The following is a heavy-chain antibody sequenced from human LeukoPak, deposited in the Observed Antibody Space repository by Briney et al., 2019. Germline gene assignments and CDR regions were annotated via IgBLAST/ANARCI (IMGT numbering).Heavy chain of an antibody. CDR3: AKYRLVWLPAPVFDY. D-gene: IGHD5-24*01. V-gene: IGHV3-20*04. CDR2: INWNGGST. J-gene: IGHJ4*02. Sequence: PGGSLRLSCAASGFTFDDYGMSWVRQAPGKGVEWVSGINWNGGSTGYADSVKGRFTISRDNAKNSLYLQMNSLRAEDTAVYYCAKYRLVWLPAPVFDYWGQGTLVTVSS. CDR1: GFTFDDYG.